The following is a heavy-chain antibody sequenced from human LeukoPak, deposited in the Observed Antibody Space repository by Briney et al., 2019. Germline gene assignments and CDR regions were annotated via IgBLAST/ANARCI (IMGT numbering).Heavy chain of an antibody. D-gene: IGHD1-1*01. CDR2: INPNSGGT. V-gene: IGHV1-2*02. Sequence: ASVKVSCKASAHTFTGYYMHWVRQAPAQGLEWMGWINPNSGGTNYAQKFQARVTMTRDTSISTACMELRRLRADDTAVYYCASGKQSDVDYWGQGTLVTVSS. CDR3: ASGKQSDVDY. CDR1: AHTFTGYY. J-gene: IGHJ4*02.